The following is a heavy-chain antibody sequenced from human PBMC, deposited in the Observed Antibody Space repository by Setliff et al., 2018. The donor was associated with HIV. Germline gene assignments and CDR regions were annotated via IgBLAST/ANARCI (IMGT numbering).Heavy chain of an antibody. Sequence: PGESLKISCKGSAYSFTTFWIAWVRQMPGKGLEWMGIIYPGDSDTTYSPSFQGQVTISVDKSISTAYLQWSSLKASDSAMYYCARQTVHTTHSLDFGSPNRGYYCGMDVWGRGTTVAVSS. CDR3: ARQTVHTTHSLDFGSPNRGYYCGMDV. CDR2: IYPGDSDT. J-gene: IGHJ6*02. V-gene: IGHV5-51*01. D-gene: IGHD1-1*01. CDR1: AYSFTTFW.